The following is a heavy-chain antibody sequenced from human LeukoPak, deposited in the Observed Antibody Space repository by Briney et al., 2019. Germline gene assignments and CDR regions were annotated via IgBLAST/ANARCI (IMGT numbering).Heavy chain of an antibody. CDR2: IRSSDGAI. J-gene: IGHJ4*02. CDR1: GFTFRLYS. D-gene: IGHD2-15*01. Sequence: GGSLRLSCAASGFTFRLYSMNWVRQAPGKGLEWVSYIRSSDGAIAYADSVKGRFTISRDNSKNTLYLQMNSLRAEDTAVYYCAKDCGGGSCPLFDYWGKGTLVTVSS. V-gene: IGHV3-48*01. CDR3: AKDCGGGSCPLFDY.